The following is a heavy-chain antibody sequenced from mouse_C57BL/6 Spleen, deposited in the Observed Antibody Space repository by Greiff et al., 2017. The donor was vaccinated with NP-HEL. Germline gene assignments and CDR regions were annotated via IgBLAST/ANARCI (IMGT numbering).Heavy chain of an antibody. Sequence: DVMLVESGGGLVKPGGSLKLSCAASGFTFSDYGMHWVRQAPEKGLEWVAYISSGSSTIYYADTVKGRFTISRDNAKNTLFLQMTSLRSEDTAMYYCARDYGDGYYFDYWGQGTTLTVSS. CDR2: ISSGSSTI. CDR1: GFTFSDYG. CDR3: ARDYGDGYYFDY. D-gene: IGHD2-4*01. V-gene: IGHV5-17*01. J-gene: IGHJ2*01.